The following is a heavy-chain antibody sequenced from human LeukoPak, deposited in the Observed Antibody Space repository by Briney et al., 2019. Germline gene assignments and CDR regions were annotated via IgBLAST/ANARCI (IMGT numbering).Heavy chain of an antibody. Sequence: ASVKVSCKASGFNFTDYYIHWVRQAPGQGLEWVGWINPNTGATSYAEKLQGRVTMTRDPSISTAHMELSSLRSGDTAVYYCTKGKDFFDNSGQWEYWCFDLWGRGTLVTVPS. CDR2: INPNTGAT. J-gene: IGHJ2*01. D-gene: IGHD6-19*01. CDR1: GFNFTDYY. CDR3: TKGKDFFDNSGQWEYWCFDL. V-gene: IGHV1-2*02.